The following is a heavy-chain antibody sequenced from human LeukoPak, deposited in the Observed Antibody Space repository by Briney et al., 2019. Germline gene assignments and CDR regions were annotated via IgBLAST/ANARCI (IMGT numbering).Heavy chain of an antibody. D-gene: IGHD3-16*02. V-gene: IGHV3-48*01. Sequence: PGGSLRLSCAASGFTFSSYSMNWVRQAPGKGLEWVSYITTTSSTVCYADSVKGRFTISRDNAKNSLYLQMNSLRAEDTAVYYCARDYLHAFDIWGQGTMVTVSS. CDR3: ARDYLHAFDI. J-gene: IGHJ3*02. CDR1: GFTFSSYS. CDR2: ITTTSSTV.